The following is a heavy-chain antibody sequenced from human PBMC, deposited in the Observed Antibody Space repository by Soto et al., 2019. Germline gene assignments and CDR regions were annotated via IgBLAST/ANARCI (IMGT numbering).Heavy chain of an antibody. Sequence: EVQLVESGGGLVQPGRSLRLSCAASGFTFDDYAMHWVRQAPGKGLEWVSGISWNSGSIGYADSVKGRFTISRDNAKNALDLQMNSRRADDTALYYCAKTAYRCGGAWGQGTLVAVSS. CDR1: GFTFDDYA. J-gene: IGHJ4*02. V-gene: IGHV3-9*01. D-gene: IGHD4-17*01. CDR2: ISWNSGSI. CDR3: AKTAYRCGGA.